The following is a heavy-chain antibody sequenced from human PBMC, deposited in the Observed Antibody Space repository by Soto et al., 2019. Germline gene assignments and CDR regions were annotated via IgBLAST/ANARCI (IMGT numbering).Heavy chain of an antibody. Sequence: PSETLSFTCTVSGGSISSYYWSWIRQPPGKGLEWIGYIYYSGSTNYNPSLKSRVTISVDTSKNQFSLKLSSVTAADTAVYYCASPRGGYNLDAFDIWGQGTMVTVSS. J-gene: IGHJ3*02. CDR3: ASPRGGYNLDAFDI. CDR2: IYYSGST. V-gene: IGHV4-59*01. D-gene: IGHD5-12*01. CDR1: GGSISSYY.